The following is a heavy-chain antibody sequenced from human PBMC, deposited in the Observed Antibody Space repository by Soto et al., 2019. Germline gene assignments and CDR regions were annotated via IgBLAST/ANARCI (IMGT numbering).Heavy chain of an antibody. CDR2: INHSGST. Sequence: PSETLSLTCAVYGGSFSGYYWSWIRQPPGKGLEWIGEINHSGSTNYNPSLKSRVTISVDTSKNQFSLKLSSVTAADTAVYYCARTGLAGHHPIWGQGTLVTVSS. D-gene: IGHD6-19*01. J-gene: IGHJ4*02. CDR3: ARTGLAGHHPI. CDR1: GGSFSGYY. V-gene: IGHV4-34*01.